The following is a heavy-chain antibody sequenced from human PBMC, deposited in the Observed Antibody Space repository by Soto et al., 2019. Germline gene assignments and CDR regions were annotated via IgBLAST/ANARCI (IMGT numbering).Heavy chain of an antibody. Sequence: PSQPLSHTGAISGESVACNTASWDCIRPSPSRALEWLGRTYFRSKWYNDYAVSVKSRIIINPDTSNNQFSLQLNSVTPEDTAVYFCAKGDNLGPKTGYAFDPWGQGIMVTVSS. CDR2: TYFRSKWYN. CDR1: GESVACNTAS. J-gene: IGHJ5*02. CDR3: AKGDNLGPKTGYAFDP. D-gene: IGHD5-18*01. V-gene: IGHV6-1*01.